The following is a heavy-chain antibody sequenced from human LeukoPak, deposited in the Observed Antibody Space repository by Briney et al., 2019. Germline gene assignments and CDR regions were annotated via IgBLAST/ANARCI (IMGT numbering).Heavy chain of an antibody. V-gene: IGHV4-34*01. CDR2: INHSGST. Sequence: SETLSLTCAVYGGSFSGYYWSWIRQPPGKGLEWIGEINHSGSTNYNPSLKSRVTISVDTSKNQFSLKLSSVTAADTAVYYCAHSSGWYVYYFDYWGQGTLVTVSS. CDR1: GGSFSGYY. J-gene: IGHJ4*02. CDR3: AHSSGWYVYYFDY. D-gene: IGHD6-19*01.